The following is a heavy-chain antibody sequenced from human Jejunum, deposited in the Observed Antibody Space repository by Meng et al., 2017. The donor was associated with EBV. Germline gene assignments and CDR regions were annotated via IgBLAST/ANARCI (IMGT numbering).Heavy chain of an antibody. CDR1: GGSISDNDW. J-gene: IGHJ4*02. Sequence: QVQVQEAGRRREKPSGTPSLTCVGSGGSISDNDWWSWVRQPPGKGLEWLGEIYHGGGTNYNPSLESRVTISVDKSKNQFSLKLNSVTVADTAVYYCAGNGYYALEYWGPGILVTVSS. CDR2: IYHGGGT. D-gene: IGHD3-22*01. CDR3: AGNGYYALEY. V-gene: IGHV4-4*02.